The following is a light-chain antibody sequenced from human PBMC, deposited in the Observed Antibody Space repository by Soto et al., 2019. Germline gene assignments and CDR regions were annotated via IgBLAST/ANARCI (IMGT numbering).Light chain of an antibody. V-gene: IGLV2-8*01. CDR3: SSYAGSNNLV. J-gene: IGLJ2*01. Sequence: QSALTQPPSAYGSPGQSVTISCTGTSSDDGGYNYVSWYQQHPGKAPKLMIYEVSKRPSGVPDRFSGSKSGNTASLTVSGLQAGDEADYYCSSYAGSNNLVFGGGTQLTVL. CDR2: EVS. CDR1: SSDDGGYNY.